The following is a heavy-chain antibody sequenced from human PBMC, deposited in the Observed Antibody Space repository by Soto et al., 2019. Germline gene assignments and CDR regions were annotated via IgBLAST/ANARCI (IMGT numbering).Heavy chain of an antibody. CDR1: GGTFSSYA. CDR2: IIPIFGTA. Sequence: SVKVSCKASGGTFSSYAISWVRQAPGQGLEWMGGIIPIFGTANYAQKFQGRVTITADESTSTAYMELSSLRSGDTAVYYCARGITMVRGVTPYYYYGMDVWGQGTTVTVSS. J-gene: IGHJ6*02. D-gene: IGHD3-10*01. V-gene: IGHV1-69*13. CDR3: ARGITMVRGVTPYYYYGMDV.